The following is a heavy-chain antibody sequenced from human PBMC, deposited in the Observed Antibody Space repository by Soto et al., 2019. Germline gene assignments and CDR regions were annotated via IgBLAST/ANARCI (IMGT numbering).Heavy chain of an antibody. CDR2: INAGNGNT. D-gene: IGHD4-4*01. J-gene: IGHJ6*02. CDR3: AGDSNYVGYYYYGMDV. Sequence: ASVKVSCKASGYTFTSYAMHWVRQAPGQRLEWMGWINAGNGNTKYSQKFQGGVTITRDTSASTAYMELSSLRSEDTAAYYCAGDSNYVGYYYYGMDVWGQGTTVTVSS. CDR1: GYTFTSYA. V-gene: IGHV1-3*01.